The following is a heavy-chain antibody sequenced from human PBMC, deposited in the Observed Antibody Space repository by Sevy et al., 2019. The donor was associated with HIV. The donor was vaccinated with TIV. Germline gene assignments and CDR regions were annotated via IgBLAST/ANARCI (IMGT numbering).Heavy chain of an antibody. CDR2: ISSSSSTI. V-gene: IGHV3-48*02. D-gene: IGHD3-16*02. Sequence: GGSLRLSCAASGFTFSSYSMNWVRQAPGKGLEWVSYISSSSSTIYYADSVKGRFTISRDNAKNSLYLKMNSLRDEDTAVYYCARDHFYDYVWGSYRPDAFDIWGQGTMVTVSS. J-gene: IGHJ3*02. CDR3: ARDHFYDYVWGSYRPDAFDI. CDR1: GFTFSSYS.